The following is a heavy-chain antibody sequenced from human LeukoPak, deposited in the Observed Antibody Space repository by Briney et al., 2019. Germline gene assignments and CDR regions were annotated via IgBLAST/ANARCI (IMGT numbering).Heavy chain of an antibody. CDR3: AREAKLMTTVYYFDC. V-gene: IGHV3-7*04. CDR2: IKQGGSKQ. J-gene: IGHJ4*02. Sequence: GGSLRLSCAASGFTFSRNWMSWVRQAPGKGLEWVANIKQGGSKQDYVDSVKGRFTIARDNAKNSLYLHMHSLRAEDTAVYYCAREAKLMTTVYYFDCWGQGTLVSVSS. CDR1: GFTFSRNW. D-gene: IGHD4-11*01.